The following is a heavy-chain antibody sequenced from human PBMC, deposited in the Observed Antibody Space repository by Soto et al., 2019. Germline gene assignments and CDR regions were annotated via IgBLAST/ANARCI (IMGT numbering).Heavy chain of an antibody. CDR2: ISYHGSNI. Sequence: GSLRLSCAVSGFSFGNYVMDWVRQAPVKGLEWVAVISYHGSNIYYADSVKGRFTISRDSSKNPLDLQMTRLRVEDTAVYYCSKCHGDCTGGACYTRQKYFFTMDIWGQGTMVTVSS. CDR1: GFSFGNYV. J-gene: IGHJ6*02. V-gene: IGHV3-30*18. D-gene: IGHD2-8*02. CDR3: SKCHGDCTGGACYTRQKYFFTMDI.